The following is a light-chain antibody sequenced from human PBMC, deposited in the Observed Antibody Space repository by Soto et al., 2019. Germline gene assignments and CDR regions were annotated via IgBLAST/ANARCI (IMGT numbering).Light chain of an antibody. Sequence: QSALTQPASGSGSPGQSITISCTGTSSDIGGYDYVSWYQQRPGKAPKLMIYEVRYRPSGVSNRFSGSKSGNTASLTISGLQAEDEAVYYCCSYTRHSNPYLFGSGTQVTVL. V-gene: IGLV2-14*01. J-gene: IGLJ1*01. CDR1: SSDIGGYDY. CDR3: CSYTRHSNPYL. CDR2: EVR.